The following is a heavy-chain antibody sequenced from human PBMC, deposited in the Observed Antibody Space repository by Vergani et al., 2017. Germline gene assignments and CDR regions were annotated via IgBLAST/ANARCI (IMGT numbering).Heavy chain of an antibody. Sequence: QVTLKESGPALVKPTQTLTLTCTFSGFSLSTSGMRVSWIRQPPGKALEWLARIDWDDDKFYSTSLKTMLTISKDTSKNQVVLTMTNMDPVDTATYYCARSSNWGSTGFYYGGQGTLVTVSS. CDR3: ARSSNWGSTGFYY. CDR1: GFSLSTSGMR. D-gene: IGHD7-27*01. CDR2: IDWDDDK. V-gene: IGHV2-70*04. J-gene: IGHJ4*02.